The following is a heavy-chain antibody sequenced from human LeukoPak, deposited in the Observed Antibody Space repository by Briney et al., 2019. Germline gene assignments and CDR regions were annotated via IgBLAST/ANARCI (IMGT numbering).Heavy chain of an antibody. CDR3: ARDKPGGWFDP. J-gene: IGHJ5*02. CDR2: IYHSGST. CDR1: GGSISSGGYS. D-gene: IGHD2-8*02. Sequence: SSETLSLTCAVSGGSISSGGYSWSWIRQPPGKGLEWIGYIYHSGSTYYNPSLKSRVTISVDRSKNQFPLKLSSVTAADTAVYYCARDKPGGWFDPWGQGTLVTVSS. V-gene: IGHV4-30-2*01.